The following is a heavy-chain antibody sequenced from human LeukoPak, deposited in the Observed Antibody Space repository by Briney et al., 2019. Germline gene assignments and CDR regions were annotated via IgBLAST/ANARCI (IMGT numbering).Heavy chain of an antibody. CDR2: IYWDDDK. V-gene: IGHV2-5*02. Sequence: SGPTLVKPPQTLTLTCTFSGFSLSTSGVGVGWVRQPPGKALEWLALIYWDDDKRYSPSLKSRLTITKDTSKNQVVLTMTNMDPVDTATYYCAHSRGLAVAGYFDYWGQGTLVTVSS. CDR3: AHSRGLAVAGYFDY. D-gene: IGHD6-19*01. J-gene: IGHJ4*02. CDR1: GFSLSTSGVG.